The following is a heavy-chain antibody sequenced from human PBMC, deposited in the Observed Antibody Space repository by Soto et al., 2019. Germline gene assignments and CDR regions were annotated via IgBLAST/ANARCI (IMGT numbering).Heavy chain of an antibody. D-gene: IGHD2-15*01. CDR2: ISWNSGSI. Sequence: PGGSLRLSCAASGFTFDDYAMHWVRQAPGKGLEWVSGISWNSGSIGYADSVKGRFTISRDNAKNTLYLQMNSLRAEDTAVYYCAKVWWERQTGYYFDYWGQGTLVTVSS. CDR1: GFTFDDYA. CDR3: AKVWWERQTGYYFDY. V-gene: IGHV3-9*01. J-gene: IGHJ4*02.